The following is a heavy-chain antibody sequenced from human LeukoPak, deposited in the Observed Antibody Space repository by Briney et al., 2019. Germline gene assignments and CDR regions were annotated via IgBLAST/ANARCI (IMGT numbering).Heavy chain of an antibody. CDR2: IYPDDSDT. CDR3: ARHPNYGGLGFFDI. V-gene: IGHV5-51*01. Sequence: GESLKISCKGSGYIFSTYWIGWVRQMPGRGLEWMGIIYPDDSDTRYNPSFQGQVTISADKSISSAFLQWSSLKASDTAMSYCARHPNYGGLGFFDIWGKGTMVTVS. D-gene: IGHD4-23*01. J-gene: IGHJ3*02. CDR1: GYIFSTYW.